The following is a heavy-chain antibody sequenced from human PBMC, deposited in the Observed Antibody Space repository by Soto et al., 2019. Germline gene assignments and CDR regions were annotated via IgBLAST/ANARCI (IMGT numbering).Heavy chain of an antibody. Sequence: QVQLQESGPGLVKPSETLSLTCTVSGGSVSSGSYYWSWIRQPPGKGLEWIGYIYYSGSTNYNPPLKSRVTIPVDKSKTQFSLKLSSVTAADTAVYYCARWAGTTYYYGMDVWGQGTTVTVSS. J-gene: IGHJ6*02. CDR3: ARWAGTTYYYGMDV. V-gene: IGHV4-61*01. CDR2: IYYSGST. CDR1: GGSVSSGSYY. D-gene: IGHD1-7*01.